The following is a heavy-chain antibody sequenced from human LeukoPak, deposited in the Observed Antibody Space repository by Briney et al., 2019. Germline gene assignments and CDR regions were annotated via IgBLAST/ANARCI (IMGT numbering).Heavy chain of an antibody. CDR3: AREGITIFGVVITGSAFDI. D-gene: IGHD3-3*01. V-gene: IGHV4-30-4*08. CDR2: IYYSGST. Sequence: PSETLSLTCTVSGGSISSGDYYWSWIRQPPGKGLEWIGYIYYSGSTHYNPSLKSRVTISVDTSKNQFSLKLISVTAADTAVYYCAREGITIFGVVITGSAFDIWGQGTMVTVSS. J-gene: IGHJ3*02. CDR1: GGSISSGDYY.